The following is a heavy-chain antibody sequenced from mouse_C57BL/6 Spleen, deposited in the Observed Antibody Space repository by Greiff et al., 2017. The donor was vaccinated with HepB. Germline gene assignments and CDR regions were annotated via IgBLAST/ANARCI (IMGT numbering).Heavy chain of an antibody. V-gene: IGHV1-15*01. CDR1: GYTFTDYE. CDR2: IDPETGGT. CDR3: TRCVNYYGSRGPSMDY. Sequence: QVQLQQSGAELVRPGASVTLSCKASGYTFTDYEMHWVKQTPVHGLEWIGAIDPETGGTAYNQKFKGKAILTADKSSSTAYMELRSLTSEDSAVYYCTRCVNYYGSRGPSMDYWGQGTSVTVSS. D-gene: IGHD1-1*01. J-gene: IGHJ4*01.